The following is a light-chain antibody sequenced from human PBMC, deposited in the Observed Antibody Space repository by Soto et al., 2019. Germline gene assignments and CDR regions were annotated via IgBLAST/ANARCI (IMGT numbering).Light chain of an antibody. J-gene: IGKJ5*01. Sequence: ASQRLSASDIAWYQQKPGQAPKFLIYGVSSRATGIPDRFSGSGSGTDFTLTISRLEPEDFAVYHCQQYGSSPLITFGQGTRLEIK. CDR3: QQYGSSPLIT. CDR1: QRLSASD. CDR2: GVS. V-gene: IGKV3-20*01.